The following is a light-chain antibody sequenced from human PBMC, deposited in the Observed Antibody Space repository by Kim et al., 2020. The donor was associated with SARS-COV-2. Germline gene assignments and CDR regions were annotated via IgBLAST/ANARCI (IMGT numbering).Light chain of an antibody. Sequence: SYELTQPPSVSVSPGQTACITCSGDKLGDKYACWYQQKPGQSPVLVIYQDSKRPSGIPERFSGSNSGNTATLTISGTQAMDEADYYCQAWDSSTADVVFGGGTQLTVL. CDR2: QDS. CDR3: QAWDSSTADVV. CDR1: KLGDKY. V-gene: IGLV3-1*01. J-gene: IGLJ2*01.